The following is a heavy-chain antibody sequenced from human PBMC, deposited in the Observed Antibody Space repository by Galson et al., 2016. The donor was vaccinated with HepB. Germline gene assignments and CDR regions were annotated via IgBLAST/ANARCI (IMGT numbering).Heavy chain of an antibody. CDR1: DFFFRSYA. J-gene: IGHJ4*02. CDR2: ITGGAGTT. CDR3: ARAAGGVMGSYYFDY. V-gene: IGHV3-23*01. D-gene: IGHD3-16*01. Sequence: SLRLSCAASDFFFRSYAMAWVRQAPGRGLEWVSTITGGAGTTFYADSVKGRFSISRDNSKNTLHLQITGLRAEDTAVYYCARAAGGVMGSYYFDYWGQGTLVTVSS.